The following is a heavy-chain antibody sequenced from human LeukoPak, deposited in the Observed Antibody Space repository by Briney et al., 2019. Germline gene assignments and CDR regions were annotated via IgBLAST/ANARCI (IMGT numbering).Heavy chain of an antibody. Sequence: SETLSLTCAVYGGSFSGYYWSWIRQPPGKGLEWIGEINHSGNTNYNPSLKSRVTISVDTSKNQFSLKLSSVTAADTAVYYCAALIVGATMTASDYWGQGTLVTVSS. CDR3: AALIVGATMTASDY. CDR1: GGSFSGYY. V-gene: IGHV4-34*01. J-gene: IGHJ4*02. D-gene: IGHD1-26*01. CDR2: INHSGNT.